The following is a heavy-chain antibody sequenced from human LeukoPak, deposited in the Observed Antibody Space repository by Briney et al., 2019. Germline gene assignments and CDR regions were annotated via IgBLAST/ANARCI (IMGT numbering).Heavy chain of an antibody. CDR3: ARTKYSYGPYGPTLWFDP. D-gene: IGHD5-18*01. CDR1: GRSISSYY. J-gene: IGHJ5*02. Sequence: SETLSLTCTVSGRSISSYYWSWIRQPPGKGLEWIGYIYYSGSTNYNPSLKSRVTISVDTSKNQFSLKLSSVTAADTAVYYCARTKYSYGPYGPTLWFDPWGQGTLVTVSS. CDR2: IYYSGST. V-gene: IGHV4-59*01.